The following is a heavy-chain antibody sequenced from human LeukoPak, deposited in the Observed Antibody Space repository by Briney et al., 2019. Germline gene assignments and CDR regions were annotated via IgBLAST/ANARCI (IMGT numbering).Heavy chain of an antibody. CDR3: ARDIAAAGTGDY. V-gene: IGHV1-2*02. D-gene: IGHD6-13*01. CDR2: INPNSGGT. Sequence: APVKVSCKASGYTFTSYYMHWVRQAPGQGLEWMGWINPNSGGTNYAQKFQGRVTMTRDTSISTAYMELSRLRSDDTAVYYCARDIAAAGTGDYWGQGTLVTVSS. CDR1: GYTFTSYY. J-gene: IGHJ4*02.